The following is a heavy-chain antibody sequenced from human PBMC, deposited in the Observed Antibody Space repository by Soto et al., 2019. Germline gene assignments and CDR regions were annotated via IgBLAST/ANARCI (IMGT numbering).Heavy chain of an antibody. CDR1: GFTFTSSA. J-gene: IGHJ6*01. Sequence: TSVKVSCKASGFTFTSSAVQWVRQALGQRLEWIGWIVVGSGNTNYAQKFQERVTITRDMPTSTAYMELSSLRSEDTAVYYCAAEPPRSMTHLGYGMEVWGQGTTVIVSS. CDR2: IVVGSGNT. D-gene: IGHD2-8*01. V-gene: IGHV1-58*01. CDR3: AAEPPRSMTHLGYGMEV.